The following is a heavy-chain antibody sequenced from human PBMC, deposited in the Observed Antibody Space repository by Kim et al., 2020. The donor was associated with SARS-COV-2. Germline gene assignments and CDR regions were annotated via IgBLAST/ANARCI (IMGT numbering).Heavy chain of an antibody. J-gene: IGHJ3*02. CDR3: ARDIVRRAYMETEAFDI. Sequence: GGSRILSCVASGFTLNDVGMNWVRQAPGKGLEWVSGINWNGDSRGPADSVKGRLTISRDTAKNSLYLQMNSLRAEDTALYFCARDIVRRAYMETEAFDIWGRGTMVTVSS. CDR1: GFTLNDVG. D-gene: IGHD3-16*01. CDR2: INWNGDSR. V-gene: IGHV3-20*04.